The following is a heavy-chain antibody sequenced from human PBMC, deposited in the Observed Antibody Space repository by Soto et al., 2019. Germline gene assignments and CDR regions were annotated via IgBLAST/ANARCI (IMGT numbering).Heavy chain of an antibody. CDR2: ISWNSGSI. CDR3: AKANKTYYYDSTPFEY. CDR1: GFTFEDYA. Sequence: GGSLRLSCAASGFTFEDYAMHWVRQAPGKGLEWVSGISWNSGSIGYADSVKGRFTISREKAKNSLYLQMNSLRAEDTALYYCAKANKTYYYDSTPFEYLCQGTLVTVSS. V-gene: IGHV3-9*01. J-gene: IGHJ4*02. D-gene: IGHD3-22*01.